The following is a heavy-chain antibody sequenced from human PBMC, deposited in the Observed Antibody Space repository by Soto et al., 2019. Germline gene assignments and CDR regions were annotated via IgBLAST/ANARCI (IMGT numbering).Heavy chain of an antibody. CDR1: GGSISSYY. V-gene: IGHV4-59*08. D-gene: IGHD2-15*01. CDR3: ARRYCSGGSCYLYFDY. CDR2: IYYSGST. Sequence: SETLSLTCTVSGGSISSYYWSWIRQPPGKGLEWIGCIYYSGSTNYNPSLKSRVTISVDTSKNQFSLKLSSVTAADTAVYYCARRYCSGGSCYLYFDYWGQGTLVTVSS. J-gene: IGHJ4*02.